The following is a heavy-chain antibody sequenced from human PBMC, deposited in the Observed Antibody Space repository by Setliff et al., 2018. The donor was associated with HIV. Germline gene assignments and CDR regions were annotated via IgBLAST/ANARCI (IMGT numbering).Heavy chain of an antibody. Sequence: KTSETLSLTCNVSGGSIRSSSYYWGWIRQPPGKGLEWIGSIYYRGSTYYNPSLKSRVTISVDTSKNQFSLKLTSVTAADTAVYYCARQYGAVKSVVTVVAKYFPHWGQGTLVTVSS. D-gene: IGHD2-21*02. CDR3: ARQYGAVKSVVTVVAKYFPH. J-gene: IGHJ1*01. V-gene: IGHV4-39*01. CDR1: GGSIRSSSYY. CDR2: IYYRGST.